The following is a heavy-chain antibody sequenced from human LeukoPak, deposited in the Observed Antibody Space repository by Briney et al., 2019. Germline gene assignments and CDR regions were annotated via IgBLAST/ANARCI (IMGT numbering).Heavy chain of an antibody. CDR3: ARGRIRYDSSGYYFAH. CDR1: GGTFSSYA. Sequence: SVKVSCKASGGTFSSYAISWVRQAPGQGLEWMGGIIPIFGTANYAQKFQGRVTITADESTSTAYMELSSLRSEDTAVYYCARGRIRYDSSGYYFAHWGQGTLVTVSS. D-gene: IGHD3-22*01. V-gene: IGHV1-69*13. CDR2: IIPIFGTA. J-gene: IGHJ1*01.